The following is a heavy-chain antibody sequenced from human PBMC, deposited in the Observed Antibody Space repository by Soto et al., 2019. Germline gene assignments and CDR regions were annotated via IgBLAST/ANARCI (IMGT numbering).Heavy chain of an antibody. CDR3: AKGVSQYTPLALFDY. D-gene: IGHD5-18*01. CDR1: GFTFSSYA. V-gene: IGHV3-23*01. Sequence: GGSLRLSCAASGFTFSSYAMSWVRQAPGKGLEWVSTISGSDGRTYSTDSVKGRFTISRDNSRNTAYLQMSSLRVEDTAVYYCAKGVSQYTPLALFDYWGRGTLVTVSS. J-gene: IGHJ4*02. CDR2: ISGSDGRT.